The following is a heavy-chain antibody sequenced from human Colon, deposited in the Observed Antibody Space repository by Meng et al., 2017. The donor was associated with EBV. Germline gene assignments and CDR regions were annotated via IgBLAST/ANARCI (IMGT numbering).Heavy chain of an antibody. Sequence: LLLKGSDSGLGQPSQSLPLPCAVAGDSLSRGDYAWSWIRQPPGQGLEWIGYIYHGGTTYNTSLKSRVTISVDNSKNQFSLRLTSVTAADTAVYYCARGPYCGGDCYWFAPWGQGTLVTVSS. CDR2: IYHGGTT. D-gene: IGHD2-21*02. CDR1: GDSLSRGDYA. J-gene: IGHJ5*02. CDR3: ARGPYCGGDCYWFAP. V-gene: IGHV4-30-2*01.